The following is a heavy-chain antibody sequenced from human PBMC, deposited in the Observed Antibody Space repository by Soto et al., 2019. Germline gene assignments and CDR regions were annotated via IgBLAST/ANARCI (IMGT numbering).Heavy chain of an antibody. J-gene: IGHJ5*02. CDR3: TRDKKTTVTTFSFDP. Sequence: PGGSLGLSCTASGFTFGDYAMSWFRQAPGKGLEWVGFIRSKAYGGTTEYAASVKGRFTISRDDSKSIAYLQMNSLKTEDTAVYYCTRDKKTTVTTFSFDPWGQGTLVTVSS. CDR1: GFTFGDYA. V-gene: IGHV3-49*03. D-gene: IGHD4-17*01. CDR2: IRSKAYGGTT.